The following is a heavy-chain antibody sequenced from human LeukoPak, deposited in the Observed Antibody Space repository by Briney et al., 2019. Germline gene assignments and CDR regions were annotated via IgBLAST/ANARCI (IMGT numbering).Heavy chain of an antibody. CDR3: AREAYYEELDY. CDR2: IKQDGSEK. D-gene: IGHD3-22*01. CDR1: GFTFSSYW. V-gene: IGHV3-7*01. Sequence: GGPLRLSCAASGFTFSSYWMSWVRQAPGKGLEWVANIKQDGSEKYYVDSVKGRFTISRDNAKNSLYLQMNSLRAEDTAVYYCAREAYYEELDYWGQGTLVTVSS. J-gene: IGHJ4*02.